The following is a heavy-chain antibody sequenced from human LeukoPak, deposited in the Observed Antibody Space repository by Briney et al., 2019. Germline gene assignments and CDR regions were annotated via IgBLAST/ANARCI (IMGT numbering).Heavy chain of an antibody. D-gene: IGHD3-22*01. CDR1: GGSTSSYY. J-gene: IGHJ4*02. CDR2: IYYRGST. V-gene: IGHV4-59*01. CDR3: AGNYYDSSGPFS. Sequence: SETLSLTCTVSGGSTSSYYWSWIRQPPGKGLEWIGYIYYRGSTNYNPSLKSRVTISVDTSKNHFSLQLSSVTAADKAVYYCAGNYYDSSGPFSWSQGTLVTVSS.